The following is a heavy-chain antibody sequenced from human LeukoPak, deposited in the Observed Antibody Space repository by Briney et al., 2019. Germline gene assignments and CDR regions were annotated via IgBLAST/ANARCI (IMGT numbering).Heavy chain of an antibody. D-gene: IGHD6-19*01. CDR3: TRVIVAVPGYFDYFDF. CDR2: INEDGSNK. CDR1: GFSFSNHY. Sequence: GGSLSLSCTASGFSFSNHYMRWIRQAPGKGLEWVANINEDGSNKWHLGSVKGRFTVSRDNARNSLYLQMNSLRVEDTAVFYCTRVIVAVPGYFDYFDFWGQGVLVTVSS. V-gene: IGHV3-7*01. J-gene: IGHJ4*02.